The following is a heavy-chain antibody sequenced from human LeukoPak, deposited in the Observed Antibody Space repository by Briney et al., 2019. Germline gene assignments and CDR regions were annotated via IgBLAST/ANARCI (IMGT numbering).Heavy chain of an antibody. Sequence: SETLSLTCTVSGGSISSSNFYWGWIRQPPGKGLERIGSIHYSGRTYYNPSLKSRVAISIDTSKNQFSLKLYSVTAADTAVFYCVRHCSRSTSLSGGTYFGPLGYWGQGTLVTVSS. J-gene: IGHJ4*02. D-gene: IGHD2-15*01. CDR3: VRHCSRSTSLSGGTYFGPLGY. CDR1: GGSISSSNFY. V-gene: IGHV4-39*01. CDR2: IHYSGRT.